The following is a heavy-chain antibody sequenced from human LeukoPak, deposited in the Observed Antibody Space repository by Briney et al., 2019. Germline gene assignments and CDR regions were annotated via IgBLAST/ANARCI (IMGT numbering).Heavy chain of an antibody. CDR2: IHYSGNT. D-gene: IGHD4-17*01. Sequence: PSETLSLTCTVSGGSISSSIYYWGWIRQPPGKGLEWIGSIHYSGNTYYNPSLKSRVTISVDTSKNQFSLRLSSVTAADTAVYYCARAFTVNWFDPWGQGTLVTVSS. CDR3: ARAFTVNWFDP. CDR1: GGSISSSIYY. V-gene: IGHV4-39*01. J-gene: IGHJ5*02.